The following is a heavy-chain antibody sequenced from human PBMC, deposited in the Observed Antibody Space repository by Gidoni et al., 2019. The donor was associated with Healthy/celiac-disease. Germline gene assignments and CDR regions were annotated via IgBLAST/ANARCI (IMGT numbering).Heavy chain of an antibody. CDR3: ARSSSEYDFWSDY. V-gene: IGHV3-48*03. D-gene: IGHD3-3*01. CDR2: ISSSGSTI. Sequence: EVQLVESGGGLVQPGGSLRLYCAASGFTFSSYEMNWVRQAPGKGLELVSYISSSGSTIYYADSVKGRFTISRDNAKNSLYLQMNSLRAEDTAVYYCARSSSEYDFWSDYWGQGTLVTVSS. CDR1: GFTFSSYE. J-gene: IGHJ4*02.